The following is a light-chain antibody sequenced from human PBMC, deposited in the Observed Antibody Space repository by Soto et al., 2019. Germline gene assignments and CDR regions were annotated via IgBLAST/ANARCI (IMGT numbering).Light chain of an antibody. V-gene: IGKV1-9*01. Sequence: IQLTQSPSSLSASVGDSVTITCRASQGISRYLAWYQQKPGRAPQLLISAASTLQSGVPSRFSGSGSGTHFTLVISSLQPEDFATYYCQQFNNAITFGQGTRLEIK. CDR1: QGISRY. CDR3: QQFNNAIT. J-gene: IGKJ5*01. CDR2: AAS.